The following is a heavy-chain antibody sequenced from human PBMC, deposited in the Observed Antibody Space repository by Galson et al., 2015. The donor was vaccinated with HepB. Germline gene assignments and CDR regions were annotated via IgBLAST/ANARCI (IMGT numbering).Heavy chain of an antibody. J-gene: IGHJ3*02. CDR1: GYTFTYYD. Sequence: SVKVSCKASGYTFTYYDVNWVRQATGQGLEWMGWMNAKSDDTGYAQKFQGRVTMTRDTSINIAYMELGSLTSDDTAVYYCARGIQLCCPSDAFDIWGQGTMVTVSS. V-gene: IGHV1-8*01. D-gene: IGHD3-10*02. CDR2: MNAKSDDT. CDR3: ARGIQLCCPSDAFDI.